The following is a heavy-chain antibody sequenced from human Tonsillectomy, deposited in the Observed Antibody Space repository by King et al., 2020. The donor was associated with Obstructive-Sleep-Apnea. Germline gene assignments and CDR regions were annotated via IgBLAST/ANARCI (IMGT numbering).Heavy chain of an antibody. Sequence: VQLQQWGAGLLEPSETLSLTCAVYGGSFNDYYWSWIRQPPGKGLEWIGEINHSGSTNYNPSLKSRVTVSVDTSRNQFSLKVHSVTAADTAVYYCARVLGAAGPDFYFDYWGQGNLVTVSS. CDR3: ARVLGAAGPDFYFDY. D-gene: IGHD1-26*01. V-gene: IGHV4-34*01. CDR1: GGSFNDYY. J-gene: IGHJ4*02. CDR2: INHSGST.